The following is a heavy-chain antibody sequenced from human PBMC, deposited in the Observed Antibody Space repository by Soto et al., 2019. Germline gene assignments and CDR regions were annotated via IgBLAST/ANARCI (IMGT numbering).Heavy chain of an antibody. CDR3: ARHYGDPSSYYYYYYMDV. D-gene: IGHD4-17*01. V-gene: IGHV5-51*01. CDR2: IYPGDSDT. J-gene: IGHJ6*03. CDR1: GYSFTSYW. Sequence: GESLKISCKGSGYSFTSYWIGWVRQMPGKGLEWMGIIYPGDSDTRYSPSFQGQVTISADKSISTAYLQWSSLKASDTAMYYCARHYGDPSSYYYYYYMDVWGKGTTVTVSS.